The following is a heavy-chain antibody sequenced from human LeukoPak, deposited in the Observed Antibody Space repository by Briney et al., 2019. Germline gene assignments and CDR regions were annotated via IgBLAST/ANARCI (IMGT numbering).Heavy chain of an antibody. D-gene: IGHD6-13*01. J-gene: IGHJ4*02. Sequence: SVKVSCKASGGTFSSYAISWVRQAPGQGLEWMGGTIPIFGTANYAQKFQGRVTITADESTSTAYMELSSLRSEDTAVYYCASRIGPSPIIAAADYFDYWGQGTLVTVSS. CDR1: GGTFSSYA. V-gene: IGHV1-69*13. CDR2: TIPIFGTA. CDR3: ASRIGPSPIIAAADYFDY.